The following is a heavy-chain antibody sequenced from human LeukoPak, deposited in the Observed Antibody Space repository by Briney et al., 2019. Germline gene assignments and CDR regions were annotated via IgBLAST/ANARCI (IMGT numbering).Heavy chain of an antibody. J-gene: IGHJ4*02. Sequence: SETLSLTCAVYGGSFSGYYWSWIRQPPGKGLEWIGEINHSGSTNYNPSLKSRVTVSVDTSKNQFSLKLSSVTAADTAVYHCVRFSPSGQNVDFWGQGTLVTVSP. V-gene: IGHV4-34*01. CDR2: INHSGST. CDR3: VRFSPSGQNVDF. D-gene: IGHD2-15*01. CDR1: GGSFSGYY.